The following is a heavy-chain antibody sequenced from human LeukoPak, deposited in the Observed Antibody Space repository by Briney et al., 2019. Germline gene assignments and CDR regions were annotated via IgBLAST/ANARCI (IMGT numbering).Heavy chain of an antibody. Sequence: ASVKVSCKASGGTFSSYAISWVRQAPGQGLEWMGRIIPILGIANYAQKFQGRVTITADKSTSTAYMELSSLRSEDTAVYYCASANSGSYPPYFDYWGQGTLVTVSS. J-gene: IGHJ4*02. CDR2: IIPILGIA. V-gene: IGHV1-69*04. CDR1: GGTFSSYA. CDR3: ASANSGSYPPYFDY. D-gene: IGHD1-26*01.